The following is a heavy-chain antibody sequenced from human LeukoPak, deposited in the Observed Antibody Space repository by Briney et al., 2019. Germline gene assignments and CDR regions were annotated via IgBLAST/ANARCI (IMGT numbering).Heavy chain of an antibody. CDR2: ISSSSSYI. D-gene: IGHD2-21*02. CDR1: GFTFSSYS. V-gene: IGHV3-21*01. CDR3: ARGRSRGGDPTFYYFDY. J-gene: IGHJ4*02. Sequence: GGSLRLSCAASGFTFSSYSMIWVRQAPGKGLESVSSISSSSSYIYYADSVKGRFTISRDNAKNSLYLQMNSLGVEDTAVYYCARGRSRGGDPTFYYFDYWGQGSLVTVSS.